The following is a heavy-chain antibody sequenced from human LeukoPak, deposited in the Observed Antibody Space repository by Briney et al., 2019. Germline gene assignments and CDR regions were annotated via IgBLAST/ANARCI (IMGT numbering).Heavy chain of an antibody. D-gene: IGHD2-2*01. CDR1: GGTFSSYA. J-gene: IGHJ6*02. CDR3: ARDRIVVVPAGRGYYYGMDV. Sequence: GASVKVSCKASGGTFSSYAISWVRQAPGQGLEWMGGIIPIFGTANYAQKFQGRVTITADKSTSTAYMELSSLRSEDTAVYYCARDRIVVVPAGRGYYYGMDVWGQGTTVTVSS. V-gene: IGHV1-69*06. CDR2: IIPIFGTA.